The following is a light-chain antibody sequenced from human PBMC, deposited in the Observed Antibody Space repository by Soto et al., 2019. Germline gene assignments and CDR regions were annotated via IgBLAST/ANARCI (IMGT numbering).Light chain of an antibody. CDR3: SSYTTSLPYV. J-gene: IGLJ1*01. CDR2: DVS. CDR1: SNDVDAYNY. V-gene: IGLV2-14*01. Sequence: QSALTQPASVSGSPVQSITISCTGASNDVDAYNYVSWYQQHPGRVPKLMIYDVSSRPSGVSDRFSGSKSGNTASLTISGLQAEDEADYYCSSYTTSLPYVFGTGTKVTVL.